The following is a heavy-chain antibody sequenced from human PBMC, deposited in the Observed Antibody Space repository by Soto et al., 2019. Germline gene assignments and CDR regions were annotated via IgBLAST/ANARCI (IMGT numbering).Heavy chain of an antibody. CDR3: ARGRGDGYNQDWYFDL. D-gene: IGHD3-10*01. J-gene: IGHJ2*01. V-gene: IGHV4-34*01. CDR2: INNSGST. CDR1: GGSFSGYY. Sequence: QVHLQQWGAGLLKPSETLSLTCAVYGGSFSGYYWSWIRQPPGKGLEWIGEINNSGSTNYNPSLKSRVSISVGTSTNQFSLKLSSVTAADTAVYYCARGRGDGYNQDWYFDLWGRGTLVTVSS.